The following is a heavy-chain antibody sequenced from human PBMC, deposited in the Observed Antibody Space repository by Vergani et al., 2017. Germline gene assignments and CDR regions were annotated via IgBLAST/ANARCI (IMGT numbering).Heavy chain of an antibody. CDR2: FDPEDGET. CDR1: GYTLTELS. V-gene: IGHV1-24*01. J-gene: IGHJ5*01. CDR3: STASFYDCWSGPYNWFDP. D-gene: IGHD3-3*01. Sequence: QVQLVQSGAEVKKPGASVKVSCKVSGYTLTELSMHWVRQAPGKGLEWMGGFDPEDGETIYAQKFQGRVTMTEDTSTDTAYMELSSLRSEDTAVYYCSTASFYDCWSGPYNWFDPWGQGTLVTVSS.